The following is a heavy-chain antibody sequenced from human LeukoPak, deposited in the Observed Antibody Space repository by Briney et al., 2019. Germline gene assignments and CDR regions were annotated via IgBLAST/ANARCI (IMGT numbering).Heavy chain of an antibody. D-gene: IGHD2-15*01. V-gene: IGHV5-51*01. Sequence: GESLKISCKGSGYSFTSYWIGWVRQMPGKGLEWMGIIYPGDSDTRYSPSFQGQVTISADKSISTAYLQWSSLKASDTAMYYCARLFGANPGVVVAATLLYFQHWGQGTLVTVSS. J-gene: IGHJ1*01. CDR3: ARLFGANPGVVVAATLLYFQH. CDR1: GYSFTSYW. CDR2: IYPGDSDT.